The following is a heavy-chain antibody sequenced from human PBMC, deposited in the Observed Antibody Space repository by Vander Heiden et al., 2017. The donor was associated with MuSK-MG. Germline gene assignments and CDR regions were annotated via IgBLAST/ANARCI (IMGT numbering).Heavy chain of an antibody. Sequence: EVQLVQSGAEVKKPGESLKISCKGSGFDFSSYWIDWVRQVPGQGLEWLGRIYPGDSETRYSPSLQGHVTISADQSISTAYLQWGSLKASDTAIYFCARGLGNFFDYWGQGTLVTVSS. V-gene: IGHV5-51*01. CDR3: ARGLGNFFDY. CDR1: GFDFSSYW. CDR2: IYPGDSET. D-gene: IGHD1-26*01. J-gene: IGHJ4*02.